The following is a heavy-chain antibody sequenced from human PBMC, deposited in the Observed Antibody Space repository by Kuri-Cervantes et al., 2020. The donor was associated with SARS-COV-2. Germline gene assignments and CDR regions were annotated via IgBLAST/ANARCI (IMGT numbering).Heavy chain of an antibody. CDR2: TLYSGSP. CDR1: GDSMDSVYYY. V-gene: IGHV4-30-4*01. D-gene: IGHD4/OR15-4a*01. Sequence: SCIVSGDSMDSVYYYWSWIRQPPGKGLEWIGYTLYSGSPYYNPSLKSRVTMSVDTSKNQFSLKLSSVTAADTAVYYCARDLPSDYTYYYYYMDVWGKGTTVTVSS. J-gene: IGHJ6*03. CDR3: ARDLPSDYTYYYYYMDV.